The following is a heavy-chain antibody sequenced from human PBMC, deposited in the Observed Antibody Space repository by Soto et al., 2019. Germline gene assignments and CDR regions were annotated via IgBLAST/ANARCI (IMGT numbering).Heavy chain of an antibody. CDR2: IYYSGST. D-gene: IGHD5-18*01. J-gene: IGHJ6*02. CDR1: GGSISSSSYY. V-gene: IGHV4-39*01. Sequence: QLQLQESGPGLVKPSETLSLTCTVSGGSISSSSYYWGWIRQPPGKGLEWIGSIYYSGSTYYNPSLKSRVTRSVDTSKNQFSLKLSSVTAAYTAVYYCACIFSGGYGYGFYYYGMDVWGQGTTVTVSS. CDR3: ACIFSGGYGYGFYYYGMDV.